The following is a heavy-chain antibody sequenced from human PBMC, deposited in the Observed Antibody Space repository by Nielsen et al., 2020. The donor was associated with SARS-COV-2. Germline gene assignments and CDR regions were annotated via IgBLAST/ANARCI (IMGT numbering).Heavy chain of an antibody. CDR1: GYTFTSYY. J-gene: IGHJ6*02. CDR3: ARSSLRFLDGGLHYYYYGMDV. D-gene: IGHD3-3*01. CDR2: INPSGGST. Sequence: ASVKVSCKASGYTFTSYYMHWVRQAPGQGLEWMGIINPSGGSTSYAQKFQGRVTMTRDTSTSTVYMELSSLRSEDTAVYYCARSSLRFLDGGLHYYYYGMDVWGQGTTVTVSS. V-gene: IGHV1-46*01.